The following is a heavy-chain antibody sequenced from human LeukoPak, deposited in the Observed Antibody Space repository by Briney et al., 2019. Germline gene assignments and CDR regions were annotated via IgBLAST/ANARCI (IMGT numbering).Heavy chain of an antibody. CDR3: ARGASVVAGNDNAFDI. D-gene: IGHD6-19*01. Sequence: PGGSLRLSRAASGFTFSSYSMNWVRQAPGKGLEWVSSISSSSSNIYYADSVKGRFTISRDNARNSLYLQMNSLRAEDTAVYYCARGASVVAGNDNAFDIWGQGTMVTVSS. CDR2: ISSSSSNI. CDR1: GFTFSSYS. J-gene: IGHJ3*02. V-gene: IGHV3-21*01.